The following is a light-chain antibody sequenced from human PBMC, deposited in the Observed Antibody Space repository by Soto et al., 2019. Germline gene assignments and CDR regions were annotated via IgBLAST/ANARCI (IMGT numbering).Light chain of an antibody. CDR1: QSVSSSY. CDR3: QQYNIWPQT. CDR2: GAS. V-gene: IGKV3-15*01. Sequence: EIVLTQSPGTLSLSPGEGATLSCRASQSVSSSYLAWYQQKPGQAPRLLIYGASTRATGIPARFSGSGSGTEFTLTISSLQSEDFAVYFCQQYNIWPQTFGQGTKVDI. J-gene: IGKJ1*01.